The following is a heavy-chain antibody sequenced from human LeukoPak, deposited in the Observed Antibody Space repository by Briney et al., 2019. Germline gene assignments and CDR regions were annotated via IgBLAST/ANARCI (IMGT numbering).Heavy chain of an antibody. CDR1: GGSISSSSYY. CDR2: IYYSGST. V-gene: IGHV4-39*01. J-gene: IGHJ5*02. Sequence: PSETLSLTCTVSGGSISSSSYYWGWIRQPPGKGLEWIGSIYYSGSTYYNPSLKSRVTISVDTSKNQFSLKLSSVTAADTAVYYCARTRSGYSYGRLNWFDPWGQGTLVTVSS. CDR3: ARTRSGYSYGRLNWFDP. D-gene: IGHD5-18*01.